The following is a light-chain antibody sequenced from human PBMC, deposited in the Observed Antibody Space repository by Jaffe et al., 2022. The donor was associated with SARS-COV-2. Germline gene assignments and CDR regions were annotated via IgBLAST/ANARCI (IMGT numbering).Light chain of an antibody. Sequence: EIVLTQSPGTLSLSPGERATLSCRASQSISNSYLAWYQQKPGQAPRLLIYGASSRATGIPDRFSGSGSGTDFTLTISRLEPEDFAVYYCQQYGSSPRFGQGTKVEIK. V-gene: IGKV3-20*01. CDR1: QSISNSY. J-gene: IGKJ1*01. CDR2: GAS. CDR3: QQYGSSPR.